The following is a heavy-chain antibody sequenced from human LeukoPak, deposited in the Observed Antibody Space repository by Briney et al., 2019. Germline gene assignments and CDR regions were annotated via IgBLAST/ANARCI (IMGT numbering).Heavy chain of an antibody. Sequence: ASVKVSCKASGYTFTSYYMHWVRQAPGQGLEWMGIINPSGGSTSYAQKFQGRVTMTRDMSTSTVYMELSSLRSEDTAVYYCARDRSNGWVDYWGQGTLVTVSS. CDR1: GYTFTSYY. V-gene: IGHV1-46*01. D-gene: IGHD6-19*01. J-gene: IGHJ4*02. CDR3: ARDRSNGWVDY. CDR2: INPSGGST.